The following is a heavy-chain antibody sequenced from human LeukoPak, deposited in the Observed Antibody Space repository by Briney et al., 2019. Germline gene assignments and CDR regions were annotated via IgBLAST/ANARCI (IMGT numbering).Heavy chain of an antibody. J-gene: IGHJ6*02. CDR1: GGSVSSGSYY. CDR2: IYYSGST. Sequence: PSETLSLTCTVSGGSVSSGSYYWSWTRQPPGKGLEWIGYIYYSGSTNYNPSLKSRVTISVDTSKNQFSLKLSSVTAADTAVYYCAREINCSGGSCYSYYYYGMDVWGQGTTVTVSS. V-gene: IGHV4-61*01. CDR3: AREINCSGGSCYSYYYYGMDV. D-gene: IGHD2-15*01.